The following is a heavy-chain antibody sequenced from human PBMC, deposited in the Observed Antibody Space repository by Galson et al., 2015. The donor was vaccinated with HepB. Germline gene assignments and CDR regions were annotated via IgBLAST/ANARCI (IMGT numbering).Heavy chain of an antibody. V-gene: IGHV1-69*04. CDR2: IIPILGIA. CDR1: GGTFSSYA. D-gene: IGHD1-26*01. J-gene: IGHJ6*02. CDR3: AREAGRQWEPRDYYYGMDV. Sequence: SVKVSCKASGGTFSSYAISWVRQAPGHGLEWMGRIIPILGIANYAQKFQGRVTITADKSTSTAYMELSSLRSEDTAVYYCAREAGRQWEPRDYYYGMDVWGQGTTVTVSS.